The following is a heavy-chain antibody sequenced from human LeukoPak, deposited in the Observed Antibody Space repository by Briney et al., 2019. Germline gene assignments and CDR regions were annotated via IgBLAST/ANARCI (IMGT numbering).Heavy chain of an antibody. CDR2: INPDASST. V-gene: IGHV3-74*01. D-gene: IGHD3-3*01. Sequence: PGGSLRLSCAASGFTFSTYWMHWVRQAPGKGLVWVSRINPDASSTTYADSVKGRFTISRDNAKNTLYLQMNNLRPEDTAVYYCARPHRAYYEFWSGHSDTWLDPLGQGTLVTVSS. CDR3: ARPHRAYYEFWSGHSDTWLDP. CDR1: GFTFSTYW. J-gene: IGHJ5*02.